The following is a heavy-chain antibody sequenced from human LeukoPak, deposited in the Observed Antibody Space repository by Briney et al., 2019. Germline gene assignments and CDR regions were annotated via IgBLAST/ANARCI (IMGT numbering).Heavy chain of an antibody. Sequence: ASVKVSCKASGYTFTSYDINWVRQATGQGLEWMGWMNPNRGNTGYAQKFQGRVTITRNTSISTAYMELSSLRSEDTAVYYCATRTIFGVDAFDIWGQGTMVTVSS. CDR2: MNPNRGNT. D-gene: IGHD3-3*01. CDR3: ATRTIFGVDAFDI. CDR1: GYTFTSYD. V-gene: IGHV1-8*03. J-gene: IGHJ3*02.